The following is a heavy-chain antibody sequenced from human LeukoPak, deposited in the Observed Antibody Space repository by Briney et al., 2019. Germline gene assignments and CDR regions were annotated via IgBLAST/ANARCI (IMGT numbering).Heavy chain of an antibody. V-gene: IGHV4-59*01. D-gene: IGHD4-17*01. J-gene: IGHJ4*02. CDR1: GGSISTYY. CDR3: ARSAYGDHFDY. Sequence: SETLSLTCTVSGGSISTYYWSWIRQPPGKGLEWIGYIYYSGSTNYNPSLRTRVIISIDTSKNQFSLNLSSVTAADTAMYYCARSAYGDHFDYWGQGTLVTVSS. CDR2: IYYSGST.